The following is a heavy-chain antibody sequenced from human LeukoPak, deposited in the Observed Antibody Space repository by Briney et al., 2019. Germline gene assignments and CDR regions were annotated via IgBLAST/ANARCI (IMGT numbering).Heavy chain of an antibody. CDR2: IIPIFGTA. D-gene: IGHD1-26*01. J-gene: IGHJ4*02. CDR3: ARGAMSGSYLCNFDY. Sequence: SVKVSCKASGGTFSSYAISWVRQAPGQGLEWMGGIIPIFGTANYAQKFQGRVTITADKSTSTAYMELSSLRSEDTAVYYCARGAMSGSYLCNFDYWGQGTLVTVSS. V-gene: IGHV1-69*06. CDR1: GGTFSSYA.